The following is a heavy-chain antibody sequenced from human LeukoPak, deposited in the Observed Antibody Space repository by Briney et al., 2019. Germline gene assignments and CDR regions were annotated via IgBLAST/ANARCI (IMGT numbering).Heavy chain of an antibody. Sequence: ASVKVSCKASGYTFTGYYMHWVRQAPGQGLEWMGWINPNSGGTNYAQKFQGRVTMTRDTSISTAYMELGRLRSDDTAVYYCARAGGISSNWFDPWGQGALVTVSS. CDR1: GYTFTGYY. J-gene: IGHJ5*02. CDR3: ARAGGISSNWFDP. CDR2: INPNSGGT. D-gene: IGHD3-16*02. V-gene: IGHV1-2*02.